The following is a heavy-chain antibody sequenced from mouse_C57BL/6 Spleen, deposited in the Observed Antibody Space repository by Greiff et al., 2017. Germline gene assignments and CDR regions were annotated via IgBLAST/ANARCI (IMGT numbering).Heavy chain of an antibody. CDR2: IDPETGGT. CDR1: GYTFTDYE. CDR3: TIWSRFAY. J-gene: IGHJ3*01. D-gene: IGHD1-1*02. Sequence: VVRPGASVTLSCKASGYTFTDYEMHWVKQTPVHGLEWIGAIDPETGGTAYNQKFKGKAILTADKSSSTAYMELRSLTSEDSAVYYCTIWSRFAYWGQGTLVTVSA. V-gene: IGHV1-15*01.